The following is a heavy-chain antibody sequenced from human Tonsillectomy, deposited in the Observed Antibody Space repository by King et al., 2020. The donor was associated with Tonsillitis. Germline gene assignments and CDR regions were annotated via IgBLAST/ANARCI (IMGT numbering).Heavy chain of an antibody. J-gene: IGHJ3*02. CDR2: IKQDGSEK. V-gene: IGHV3-7*03. CDR1: GFTLSSYW. D-gene: IGHD6-13*01. Sequence: VQLVESGGGLVQPGGSLRLSCAAPGFTLSSYWMTWVRQPPGKGLEWVANIKQDGSEKFYVDSLKGRFTIPRDNAKNSLYLQMNSLRAEDTAVYFCARGSVAAAGAFDIWGQGTMVTVSS. CDR3: ARGSVAAAGAFDI.